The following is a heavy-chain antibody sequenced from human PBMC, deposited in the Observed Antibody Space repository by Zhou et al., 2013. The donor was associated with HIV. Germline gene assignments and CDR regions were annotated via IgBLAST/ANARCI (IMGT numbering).Heavy chain of an antibody. D-gene: IGHD4-17*01. CDR1: GGTFSSYA. V-gene: IGHV1-69*13. J-gene: IGHJ5*02. CDR2: IIPIFGTA. Sequence: QVQLVQSGAEVKKPGSSVKVSCKASGGTFSSYAISWVRQAPGQGLEWMGRIIPIFGTANYAQKFQGRVTITADESTSTAYMELSSLRSEDTAVYYCARDREPGTTVTNRGWFDPWGQGTLVTVSS. CDR3: ARDREPGTTVTNRGWFDP.